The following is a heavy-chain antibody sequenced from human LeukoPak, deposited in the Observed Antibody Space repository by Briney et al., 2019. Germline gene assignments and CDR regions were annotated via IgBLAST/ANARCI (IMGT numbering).Heavy chain of an antibody. J-gene: IGHJ4*02. CDR2: IYYSGST. CDR1: GGSISSYY. Sequence: SETLSLTCTVSGGSISSYYWSWIRQPPGKGLEWIGYIYYSGSTNYNPSLKSRVTISVDTSKNQFSLKLSSVTAADTAVYYCARHGVGRGGDFDYWGQGTLVTVSS. D-gene: IGHD3-10*01. CDR3: ARHGVGRGGDFDY. V-gene: IGHV4-59*08.